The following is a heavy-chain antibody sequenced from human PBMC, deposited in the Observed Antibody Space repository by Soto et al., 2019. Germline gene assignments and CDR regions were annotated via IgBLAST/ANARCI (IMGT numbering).Heavy chain of an antibody. CDR2: ISYDGSNK. D-gene: IGHD3-9*01. Sequence: GGSLRLSCAASGFTFSSYAMHWVRQAPGKGLEWVAVISYDGSNKYYADSVKGRFTISRDNSKNTLYLQMNSLRAEDTAVYYCAREDQYYDILTGYYKLGYFDYWGQGTLVTVSS. CDR3: AREDQYYDILTGYYKLGYFDY. CDR1: GFTFSSYA. V-gene: IGHV3-30-3*01. J-gene: IGHJ4*02.